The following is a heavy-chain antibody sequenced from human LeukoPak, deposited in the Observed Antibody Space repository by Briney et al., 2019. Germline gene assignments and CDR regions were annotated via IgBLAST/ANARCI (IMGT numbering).Heavy chain of an antibody. V-gene: IGHV3-53*01. CDR1: GFTVSSNY. CDR3: ARLSYYYASGGYSSVDV. Sequence: GGSLRLSCAASGFTVSSNYMSWVRQAPGKGLEWVSVIYSGGSTYYADSVKGRFTISRDNSKNTLYLQMNTLRAEDTAVYYCARLSYYYASGGYSSVDVWGQGTTVTVSS. J-gene: IGHJ6*02. D-gene: IGHD3-10*01. CDR2: IYSGGST.